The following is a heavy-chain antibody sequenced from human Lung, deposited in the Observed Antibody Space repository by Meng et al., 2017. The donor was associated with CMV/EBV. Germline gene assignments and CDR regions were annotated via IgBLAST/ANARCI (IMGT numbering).Heavy chain of an antibody. V-gene: IGHV1-2*02. J-gene: IGHJ6*02. Sequence: SVXVSXXASGYTFTGYYMHWVRQAPGQGREWMGWINPNSGGTNYAQKFQGRVTMTSDTSISTAYMELSRLRSDDTAVYYCAGGLYDVGSGYYYYGVDVWGQGTTVXVSS. D-gene: IGHD3-22*01. CDR1: GYTFTGYY. CDR3: AGGLYDVGSGYYYYGVDV. CDR2: INPNSGGT.